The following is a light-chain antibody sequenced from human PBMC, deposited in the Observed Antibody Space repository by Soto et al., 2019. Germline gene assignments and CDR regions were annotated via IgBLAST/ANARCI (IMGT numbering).Light chain of an antibody. J-gene: IGLJ2*01. CDR2: DVS. Sequence: QSALTQPRSVSGSPGQSVAISCTGTSSDVGGYNYVSWYQQHPGKAPKLIIYDVSKRPSGVPDRFSGSKSGNTTSLTISGPQLGDGVNYHGRPNTARNPVISGGGTK. CDR1: SSDVGGYNY. V-gene: IGLV2-11*01. CDR3: RPNTARNPVI.